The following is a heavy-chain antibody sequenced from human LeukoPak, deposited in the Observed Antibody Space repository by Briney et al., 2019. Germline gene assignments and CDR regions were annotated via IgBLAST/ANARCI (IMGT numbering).Heavy chain of an antibody. CDR2: ISAYNGNT. Sequence: GASVKVSCKASGYTFTGYYMHWVRQAPGQGLEWMGWISAYNGNTNYAQKLQGRVTMTTDTSTSTAYMELRSLRSDDTAVYYCATMLANWGQGTLVTVSS. V-gene: IGHV1-18*04. D-gene: IGHD5-12*01. CDR3: ATMLAN. J-gene: IGHJ4*02. CDR1: GYTFTGYY.